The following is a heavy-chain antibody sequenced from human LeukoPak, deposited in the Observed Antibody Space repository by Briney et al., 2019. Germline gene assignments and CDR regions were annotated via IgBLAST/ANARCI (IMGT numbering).Heavy chain of an antibody. CDR2: IIPILGIA. CDR3: ARGGSVAIAVAADNWFDP. V-gene: IGHV1-69*04. CDR1: GGTFSSYA. Sequence: GASVKVSCKASGGTFSSYAISWVRQAPGQGLEWMGRIIPILGIANYAQKFQGRVTITADKSTSTAYMELSSLRSEDTAVYYCARGGSVAIAVAADNWFDPWGQGTLVTVSS. D-gene: IGHD6-19*01. J-gene: IGHJ5*02.